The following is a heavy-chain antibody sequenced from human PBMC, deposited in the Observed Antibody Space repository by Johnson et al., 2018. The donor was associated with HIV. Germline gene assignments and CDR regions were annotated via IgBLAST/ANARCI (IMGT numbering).Heavy chain of an antibody. CDR1: GFTFSDYY. Sequence: VQLVESGGGLVKPGGSLRLSCAASGFTFSDYYMSWIRQAPGKGLEWVSGINWNGGSTGYADSVRGRFTISRDNAKNSLYLQMNSLRAEDTALYYCARDGYCSSTSCYDDAFDIWGQGTMVTVSS. J-gene: IGHJ3*02. D-gene: IGHD2-2*03. CDR2: INWNGGST. CDR3: ARDGYCSSTSCYDDAFDI. V-gene: IGHV3-20*04.